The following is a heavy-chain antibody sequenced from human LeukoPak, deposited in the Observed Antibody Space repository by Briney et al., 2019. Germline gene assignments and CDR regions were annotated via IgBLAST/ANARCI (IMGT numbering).Heavy chain of an antibody. CDR3: ARGFASGWYSRYDP. J-gene: IGHJ5*02. V-gene: IGHV4-61*01. CDR1: GDPVSRGSYY. CDR2: VYHTGST. Sequence: PSETLSLTCTVSGDPVSRGSYYWSWIRRPPGKELEWIGYVYHTGSTNYNPSLKSRVTISVDTSKNEFSLKMTSVTAADTAVYHCARGFASGWYSRYDPWGQGTLVTVSS. D-gene: IGHD6-19*01.